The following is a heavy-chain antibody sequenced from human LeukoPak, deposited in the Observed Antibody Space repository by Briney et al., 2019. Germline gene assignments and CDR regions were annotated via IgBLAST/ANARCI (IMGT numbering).Heavy chain of an antibody. CDR2: ISSSSSYI. Sequence: GSLRLSCTASGFTFTAYAMTWVRQAPGKGLEWVSSISSSSSYIYYADSVKGRFTISRDNAKNSLYLQMSSLRAEDTAVYYCARQIRSLVPIDYWGQGTLVTVSS. J-gene: IGHJ4*02. CDR1: GFTFTAYA. V-gene: IGHV3-21*01. D-gene: IGHD6-13*01. CDR3: ARQIRSLVPIDY.